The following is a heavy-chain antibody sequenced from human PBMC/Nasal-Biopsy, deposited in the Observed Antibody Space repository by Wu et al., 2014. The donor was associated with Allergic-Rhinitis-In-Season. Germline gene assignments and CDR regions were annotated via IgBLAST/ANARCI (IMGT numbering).Heavy chain of an antibody. V-gene: IGHV4-59*01. CDR1: GASISSYY. CDR2: IYYGRRT. J-gene: IGHJ3*02. CDR3: VHESGIAVAGRAFDI. Sequence: TLSLTCNVSGASISSYYWSWIRQPPGKGLEWIGYIYYGRRTNYNPSLKTRVTISVDSSTNQLSLRLSSVTAADTALYYCVHESGIAVAGRAFDIWGQGTLVTVSS. D-gene: IGHD6-19*01.